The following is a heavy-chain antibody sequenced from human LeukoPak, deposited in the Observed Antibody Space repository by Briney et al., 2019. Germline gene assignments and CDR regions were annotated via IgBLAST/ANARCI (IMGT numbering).Heavy chain of an antibody. D-gene: IGHD6-19*01. CDR1: GFTFDNYA. V-gene: IGHV3-9*01. CDR2: ISWNSGTI. J-gene: IGHJ1*01. Sequence: GGSLRLSCAASGFTFDNYAMNWVRQVPGKGLEWISLISWNSGTIGYADSVKGRFTISRDNDNNFLYLQMNSLRAEDTALYYCARAYKDRSLAGKKKFFQHWGQGTLVTVSS. CDR3: ARAYKDRSLAGKKKFFQH.